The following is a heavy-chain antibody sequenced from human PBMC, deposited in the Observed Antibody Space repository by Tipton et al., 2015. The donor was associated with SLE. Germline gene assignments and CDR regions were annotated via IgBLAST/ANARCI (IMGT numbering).Heavy chain of an antibody. CDR2: ITHSGST. J-gene: IGHJ3*02. Sequence: TLSLTCVVNGGSFSGYYWSWIRQPPGKGLEWIGEITHSGSTNYNPSLKTRVTISVDTSKNQFSLKLSSVTAADTAVYYCARATGGAFDIWGQGTMVTVSS. D-gene: IGHD3-16*01. CDR1: GGSFSGYY. V-gene: IGHV4-34*01. CDR3: ARATGGAFDI.